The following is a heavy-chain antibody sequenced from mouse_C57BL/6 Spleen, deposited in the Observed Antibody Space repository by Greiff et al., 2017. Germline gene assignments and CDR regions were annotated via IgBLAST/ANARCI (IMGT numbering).Heavy chain of an antibody. CDR3: ARRNYDGSSYDYYAMDY. D-gene: IGHD1-1*01. CDR2: FNPYNDDT. Sequence: VQLQQSGAELVKPGASVKLSCKASGYTFTTYPIEWMQQNPGKSLEWIGNFNPYNDDTKYNEKFKGKATLTVDKASSTVYLKLSRLKSDDSAIYYCARRNYDGSSYDYYAMDYWGQGTSVTVSS. CDR1: GYTFTTYP. J-gene: IGHJ4*01. V-gene: IGHV1-47*01.